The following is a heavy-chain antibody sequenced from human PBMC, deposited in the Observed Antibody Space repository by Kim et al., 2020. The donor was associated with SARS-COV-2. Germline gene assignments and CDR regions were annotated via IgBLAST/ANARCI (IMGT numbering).Heavy chain of an antibody. V-gene: IGHV1-18*01. J-gene: IGHJ3*02. CDR3: ARMEKKSITMIVVVTNAFDI. D-gene: IGHD3-22*01. CDR1: GYTFTSYG. CDR2: ISAYNGNT. Sequence: ASVKVSCKSSGYTFTSYGISWVRQAPGQGLEWMGWISAYNGNTNYAQKLQGRVTMTTDTSTSTAYMELRSLRSDDTAVYYCARMEKKSITMIVVVTNAFDIWGQGTMVTVSS.